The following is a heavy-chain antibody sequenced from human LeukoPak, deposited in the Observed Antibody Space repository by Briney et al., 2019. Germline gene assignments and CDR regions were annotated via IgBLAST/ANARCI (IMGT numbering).Heavy chain of an antibody. D-gene: IGHD2-15*01. Sequence: GGSLRLSCAASGFTFNSYGMHWVRQAPGKGMEWVAVIWYDGSNKYYADSVKGRFTISRDNSKNTLYLQMNSLRAEDTAVYYCARVVGGYCSGGSCYVGYIDYWGQGTLVTVSS. CDR2: IWYDGSNK. CDR1: GFTFNSYG. V-gene: IGHV3-33*01. CDR3: ARVVGGYCSGGSCYVGYIDY. J-gene: IGHJ4*02.